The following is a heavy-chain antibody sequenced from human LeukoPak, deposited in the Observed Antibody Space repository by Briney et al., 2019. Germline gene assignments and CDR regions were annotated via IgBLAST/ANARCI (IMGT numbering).Heavy chain of an antibody. J-gene: IGHJ4*02. CDR3: ARSVVTNLFDY. V-gene: IGHV4-39*01. CDR1: GGSISSSSYY. CDR2: IYYSGST. Sequence: SETLCLTCTVSGGSISSSSYYWGWIRQPPEKGLEWIGSIYYSGSTYYNPSLKSRVTISVDTSKNQFSLKLSSVTAADTAVYYCARSVVTNLFDYWGQGTLVTVSS. D-gene: IGHD4-23*01.